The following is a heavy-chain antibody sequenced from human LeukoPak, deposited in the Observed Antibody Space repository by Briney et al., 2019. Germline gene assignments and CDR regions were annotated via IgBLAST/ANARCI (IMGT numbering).Heavy chain of an antibody. V-gene: IGHV4-34*01. CDR1: GGSFSGFY. J-gene: IGHJ4*02. D-gene: IGHD5-24*01. CDR3: ARCSSRDGYNFDY. Sequence: SETLSLTCAVYGGSFSGFYWSWIRQPPGKGLEWIGEVNHSGSTNYNPSLKSRVTISVDTSKNQFSLKLSSVTAADTAVYYCARCSSRDGYNFDYWGQGTLVTVSS. CDR2: VNHSGST.